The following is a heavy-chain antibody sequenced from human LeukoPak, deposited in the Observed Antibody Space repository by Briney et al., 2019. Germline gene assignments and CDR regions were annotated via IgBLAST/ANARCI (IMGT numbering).Heavy chain of an antibody. D-gene: IGHD4-17*01. J-gene: IGHJ4*02. CDR2: ISSSGSTI. CDR3: ARGVVTTMRGFDF. V-gene: IGHV3-48*03. Sequence: PGGSLRLSCAASGFTFSNYEMSWVRQAPGKGLEWVSYISSSGSTIYYADSVKGRFTISRDNAKNSLYLQMNTLRAEDTAVYYCARGVVTTMRGFDFWGQGNLVTVSS. CDR1: GFTFSNYE.